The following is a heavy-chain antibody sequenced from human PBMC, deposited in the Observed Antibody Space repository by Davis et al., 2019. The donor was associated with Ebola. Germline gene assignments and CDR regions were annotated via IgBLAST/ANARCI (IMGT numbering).Heavy chain of an antibody. CDR2: IIPVSGIP. Sequence: SVKVSCKASGGTFNTYAISWVRQAPGQGLDWMGGIIPVSGIPKYAQKFQGRVTITADESTSTAYMELSNLRSEDTATYYCAKVDDFDSLYYYGMDVWGQGTTVTVSS. CDR3: AKVDDFDSLYYYGMDV. D-gene: IGHD3-3*01. V-gene: IGHV1-69*13. CDR1: GGTFNTYA. J-gene: IGHJ6*02.